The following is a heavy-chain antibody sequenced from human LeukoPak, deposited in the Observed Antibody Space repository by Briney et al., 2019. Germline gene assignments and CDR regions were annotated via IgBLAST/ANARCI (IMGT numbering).Heavy chain of an antibody. Sequence: GGSLRLSCAASGFTFSSYAMSWVRQAPGKGLEWVSAISGRGGGSSYYADSVKGRFTISRDNSKNTLYLQMNSLRAEDTAVYYCAKGPLLWNWGQGTLVTVSS. J-gene: IGHJ4*02. D-gene: IGHD2/OR15-2a*01. CDR1: GFTFSSYA. V-gene: IGHV3-23*01. CDR2: ISGRGGGSS. CDR3: AKGPLLWN.